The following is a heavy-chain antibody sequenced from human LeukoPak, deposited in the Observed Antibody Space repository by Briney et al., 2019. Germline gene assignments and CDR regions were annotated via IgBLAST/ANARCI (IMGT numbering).Heavy chain of an antibody. CDR1: GFTFTTYA. CDR3: AKAASPYYYDSSGYSDY. Sequence: PGGSLRLSCVASGFTFTTYAMGWVRQVPGKGLEWVSSVSESGGSTYYADSVKGRFTISRDNSKDTLSLQMNSLRAEDAALYYCAKAASPYYYDSSGYSDYWGQGTLVTVSS. D-gene: IGHD3-22*01. V-gene: IGHV3-23*01. J-gene: IGHJ4*02. CDR2: VSESGGST.